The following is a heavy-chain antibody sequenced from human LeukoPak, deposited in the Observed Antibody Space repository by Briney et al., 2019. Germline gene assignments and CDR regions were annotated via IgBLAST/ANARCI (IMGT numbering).Heavy chain of an antibody. CDR3: ARGGPRPRQPLFLPAI. J-gene: IGHJ4*02. D-gene: IGHD6-13*01. V-gene: IGHV4-31*03. CDR2: IFAHGRA. Sequence: RPSHTLSLTCTLSGVSIISGGYYWSWIRQHPGKGLEWIGYIFAHGRASYNGPLKSRVTISVDTSNNQFSLNLSSVSAADTAFYYCARGGPRPRQPLFLPAIWGQGVLVTVAS. CDR1: GVSIISGGYY.